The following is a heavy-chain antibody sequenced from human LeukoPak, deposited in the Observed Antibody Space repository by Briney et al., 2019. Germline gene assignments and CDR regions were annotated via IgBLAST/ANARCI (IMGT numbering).Heavy chain of an antibody. CDR3: AKVGPSLVRGLIRGGARYYYNYMDV. D-gene: IGHD3-10*01. V-gene: IGHV3-23*01. J-gene: IGHJ6*03. CDR1: PFTFSSYG. Sequence: GGSLRLSCAASPFTFSSYGMHWVRQAPGKGLEWVSAISGNGGSTYYADSVKGWFAISRDTSKNTLYLQMNSLRAEDTAVYYCAKVGPSLVRGLIRGGARYYYNYMDVWGKGTTVTISS. CDR2: ISGNGGST.